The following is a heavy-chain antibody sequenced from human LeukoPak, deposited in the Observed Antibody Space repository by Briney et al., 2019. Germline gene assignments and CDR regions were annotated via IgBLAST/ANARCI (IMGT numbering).Heavy chain of an antibody. CDR1: GYSISSGYY. CDR2: IYHSGST. J-gene: IGHJ4*02. V-gene: IGHV4-38-2*01. Sequence: SETLSLTCAVSGYSISSGYYWGWSRQPPGKGVEWIGSIYHSGSTYYNPSLKRRVTISVDTSKNQFSLKLSSVTAADTAVYYCAKIGYYYGPDYWGQGTLVTVSS. CDR3: AKIGYYYGPDY. D-gene: IGHD3-10*01.